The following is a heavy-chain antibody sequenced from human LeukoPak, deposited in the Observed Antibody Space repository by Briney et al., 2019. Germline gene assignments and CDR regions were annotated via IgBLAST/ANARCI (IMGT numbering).Heavy chain of an antibody. D-gene: IGHD3-22*01. V-gene: IGHV1-69*05. Sequence: ESSVKVSCKASGGTFSSHGISWVRQAPGQGLEWMGGIIPIFHTTNYAQNFQDRLTITTDESTSTIYMELSSLRSDDTAVYYCARDCNYDSSAYDDALDVWGQGTMVTVSS. J-gene: IGHJ3*01. CDR1: GGTFSSHG. CDR2: IIPIFHTT. CDR3: ARDCNYDSSAYDDALDV.